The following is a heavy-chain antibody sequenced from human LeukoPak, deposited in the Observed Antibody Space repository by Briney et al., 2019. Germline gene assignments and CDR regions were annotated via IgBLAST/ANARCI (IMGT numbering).Heavy chain of an antibody. J-gene: IGHJ4*02. CDR1: GFTFTSYS. D-gene: IGHD4-17*01. V-gene: IGHV3-48*01. CDR2: ISSSGSTI. Sequence: GGSLRLSCAASGFTFTSYSMNWVRQAPGKGLEWISYISSSGSTIYYADSVKGRFTISRDNAKNSLYLQMNSLRAEDTAVYYCARALRAFDYWGQGTLVTVSS. CDR3: ARALRAFDY.